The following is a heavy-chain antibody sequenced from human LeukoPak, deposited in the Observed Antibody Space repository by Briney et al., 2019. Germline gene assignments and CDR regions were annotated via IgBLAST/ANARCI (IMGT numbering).Heavy chain of an antibody. CDR2: ISSSGSTI. D-gene: IGHD4-17*01. CDR1: GFTFSDYY. Sequence: PGGSLRLSCAASGFTFSDYYMSWVRQAPGKGLEGVSYISSSGSTIYYADSVKGRFTISRDNAKNSLYLQMNSLRAEDTAVYYCARDSSDGDYGMDVWGQGTTVIVSS. V-gene: IGHV3-11*01. CDR3: ARDSSDGDYGMDV. J-gene: IGHJ6*02.